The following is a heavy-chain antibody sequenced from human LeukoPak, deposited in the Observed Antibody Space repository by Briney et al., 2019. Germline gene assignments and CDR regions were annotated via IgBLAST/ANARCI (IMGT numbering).Heavy chain of an antibody. D-gene: IGHD3-3*01. CDR1: GGSISSGGYY. CDR3: ARAPYYDLDFDY. CDR2: IYHSGST. V-gene: IGHV4-30-2*01. J-gene: IGHJ4*02. Sequence: SETLSLTCTVSGGSISSGGYYWSWIRQPPGKGLEWIGYIYHSGSTYYNPSLKSRVTISVDRSKNQFSLKLSSVTAADTAVYYCARAPYYDLDFDYWGQGTLVTVSS.